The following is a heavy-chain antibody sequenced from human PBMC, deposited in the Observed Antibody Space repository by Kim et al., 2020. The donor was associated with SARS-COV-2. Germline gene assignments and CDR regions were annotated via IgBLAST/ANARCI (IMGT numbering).Heavy chain of an antibody. Sequence: SMKGRYTNSTDNSKNALYLQMNSLRAEDTAVYYCARLFGSGSYTTYYFDYWGQGTLVTVSS. D-gene: IGHD3-10*01. CDR3: ARLFGSGSYTTYYFDY. V-gene: IGHV3-53*01. J-gene: IGHJ4*02.